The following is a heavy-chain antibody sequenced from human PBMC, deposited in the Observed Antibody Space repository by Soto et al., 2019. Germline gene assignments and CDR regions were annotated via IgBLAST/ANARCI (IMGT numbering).Heavy chain of an antibody. J-gene: IGHJ5*02. CDR3: ARQPTGYPNWFDA. Sequence: QVQLQESGPGLVNPSETLSLTCTVSGGSVTSSTSSLAWVRQPPGKGLHWIGTIFYGHGTYYNPSLESRVTISLDTSKIQFSLNLTSVTAADTAVYYCARQPTGYPNWFDAWGRGILVIVSS. D-gene: IGHD3-9*01. CDR2: IFYGHGT. V-gene: IGHV4-39*01. CDR1: GGSVTSSTSS.